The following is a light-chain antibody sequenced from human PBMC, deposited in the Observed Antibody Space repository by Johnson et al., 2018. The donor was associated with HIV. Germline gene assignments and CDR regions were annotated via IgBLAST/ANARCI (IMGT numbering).Light chain of an antibody. Sequence: QSVLTQPPSVSAAPGQKVTISCSGSSSNIGNNYVSWYQQLPGTAPKFLIYDNNKRPSGIPDRFSGSKSGTSATLGITGLQTGDEADYYCGTWDSSLSQGVFGTGTKLTVL. J-gene: IGLJ1*01. CDR2: DNN. V-gene: IGLV1-51*01. CDR3: GTWDSSLSQGV. CDR1: SSNIGNNY.